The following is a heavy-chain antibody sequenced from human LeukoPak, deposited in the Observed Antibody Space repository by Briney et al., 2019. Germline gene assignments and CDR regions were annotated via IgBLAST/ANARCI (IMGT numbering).Heavy chain of an antibody. CDR2: ISGSGGST. Sequence: GGSLRLSCAASGFTFSSYAMSWVRQAPGKGLEWVSAISGSGGSTYYADSVKGRFTISRDNSKNTLYLQMNSLRAEDTAVYYCAKDCGYSSGSRPAGDYYYGMDVWGQGTTVTVSS. V-gene: IGHV3-23*01. CDR3: AKDCGYSSGSRPAGDYYYGMDV. CDR1: GFTFSSYA. J-gene: IGHJ6*02. D-gene: IGHD6-19*01.